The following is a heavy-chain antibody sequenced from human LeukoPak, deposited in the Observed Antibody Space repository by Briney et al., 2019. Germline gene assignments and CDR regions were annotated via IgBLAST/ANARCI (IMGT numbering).Heavy chain of an antibody. CDR3: ARHSSWSSATTPFDY. Sequence: GESLKISCKGSGYSFSIYWIGWVRQMPGKGLEWMGIIYPGDSDTRYSPSFQGQVTISADKSISTAYLQWSSLEASDTAIYYCARHSSWSSATTPFDYWGQGTLVTVSS. J-gene: IGHJ4*02. V-gene: IGHV5-51*01. CDR2: IYPGDSDT. D-gene: IGHD2-15*01. CDR1: GYSFSIYW.